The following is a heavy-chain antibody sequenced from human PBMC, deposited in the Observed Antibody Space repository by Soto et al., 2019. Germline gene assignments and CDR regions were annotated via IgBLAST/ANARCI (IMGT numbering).Heavy chain of an antibody. J-gene: IGHJ4*02. D-gene: IGHD2-15*01. CDR2: IDWDDDK. Sequence: WVRQPPGKALEWLALIDWDDDKYYSTSLKTRLTISKDTSKNQVVLTMTNMDPVDTATYYCARRDIGYYFDYWGQGTLVTVS. V-gene: IGHV2-70*18. CDR3: ARRDIGYYFDY.